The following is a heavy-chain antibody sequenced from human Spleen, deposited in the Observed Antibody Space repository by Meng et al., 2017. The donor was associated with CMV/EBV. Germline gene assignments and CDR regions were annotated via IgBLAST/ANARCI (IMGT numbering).Heavy chain of an antibody. Sequence: SETLSLTCTVSGCSISSSSYYWGWIRQPPGKGLEWIGSIYYSGSTYYNPSLKSRVTISVDTSKNQLSLKLSSVTAADTAVYYCARARWTYYYDSSGYYDFDYWGQGTLVTVSS. CDR2: IYYSGST. CDR3: ARARWTYYYDSSGYYDFDY. J-gene: IGHJ4*02. V-gene: IGHV4-39*07. CDR1: GCSISSSSYY. D-gene: IGHD3-22*01.